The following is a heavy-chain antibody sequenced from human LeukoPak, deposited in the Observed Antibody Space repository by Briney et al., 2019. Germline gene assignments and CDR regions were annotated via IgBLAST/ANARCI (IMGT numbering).Heavy chain of an antibody. CDR1: GFRFDDYG. D-gene: IGHD6-6*01. CDR2: INWSGGST. Sequence: GGSLRLSCAASGFRFDDYGMSWVRHAPGKGLEWVSGINWSGGSTSYADSVKGRFTISRDNAKNSVYLQMSSLRADDTAFYYCARDLWGSSSSELASFDYWGQGTLVTVSS. V-gene: IGHV3-20*04. J-gene: IGHJ4*02. CDR3: ARDLWGSSSSELASFDY.